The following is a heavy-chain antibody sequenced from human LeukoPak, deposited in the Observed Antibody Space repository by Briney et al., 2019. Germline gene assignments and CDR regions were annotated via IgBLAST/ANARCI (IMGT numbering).Heavy chain of an antibody. CDR2: ISAYNGNT. V-gene: IGHV1-18*01. D-gene: IGHD5-24*01. Sequence: ASVKVSCKASAYTFTRYGISWVRQAPGQGLEWMGWISAYNGNTNYAQKLQGRVTMTTDTSTSTAYMELRSLRSDDTAVYYCARALRRDGYSDYWGQGTLVTVSS. J-gene: IGHJ4*02. CDR3: ARALRRDGYSDY. CDR1: AYTFTRYG.